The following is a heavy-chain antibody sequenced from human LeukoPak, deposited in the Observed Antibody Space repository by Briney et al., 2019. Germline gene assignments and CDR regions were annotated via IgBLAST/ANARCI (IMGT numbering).Heavy chain of an antibody. V-gene: IGHV3-23*01. CDR3: ARDGGTGGYYFYFDY. J-gene: IGHJ4*02. D-gene: IGHD3-22*01. CDR2: NSGSGVST. CDR1: GSTFRSYA. Sequence: GGSLRLSCAASGSTFRSYAMSWVRQAPGKGLEWVSANSGSGVSTYYADSVKGRFTISRDNSNNTLNLQMNSLRAEDTAVYYCARDGGTGGYYFYFDYWGQGTLVTVSS.